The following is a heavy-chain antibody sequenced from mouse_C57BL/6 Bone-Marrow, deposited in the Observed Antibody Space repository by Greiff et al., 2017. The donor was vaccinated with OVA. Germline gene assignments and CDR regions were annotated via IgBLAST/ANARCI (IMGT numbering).Heavy chain of an antibody. Sequence: EVKLVESGGGLVQPGGSLKLSCAASGFTFSDYYMYWVRQTPEKRLEWVAYISNGGGSTYSPDTVKGRFTISRDNAKNTRYLQMSRLKSEDTAMYYCARWYYYGSSGYAMDYWGQGTSVTVSS. CDR2: ISNGGGST. CDR3: ARWYYYGSSGYAMDY. CDR1: GFTFSDYY. J-gene: IGHJ4*01. D-gene: IGHD1-1*01. V-gene: IGHV5-12*01.